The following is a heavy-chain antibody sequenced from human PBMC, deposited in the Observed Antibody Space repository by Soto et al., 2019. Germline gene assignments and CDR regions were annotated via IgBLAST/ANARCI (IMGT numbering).Heavy chain of an antibody. Sequence: ASVKVSCKASGYTSTSYAMHWVRQAPGQRLEWMGWINAGNGNTKYSQKFQGRVTITRDTSASTAYMELSSLRSEDTALYYCARGIQLWQPPGYYYYGMDVWGQGTTVTVSS. CDR2: INAGNGNT. CDR3: ARGIQLWQPPGYYYYGMDV. J-gene: IGHJ6*02. D-gene: IGHD5-18*01. V-gene: IGHV1-3*01. CDR1: GYTSTSYA.